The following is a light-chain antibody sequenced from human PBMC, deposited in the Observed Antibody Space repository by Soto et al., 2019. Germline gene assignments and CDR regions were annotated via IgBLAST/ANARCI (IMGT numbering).Light chain of an antibody. CDR1: QSVSSN. V-gene: IGKV3-15*01. CDR2: GAS. Sequence: EIVMTQAPATRSVSPGERATLSCRASQSVSSNLAWYQQKPGQAPRLLIYGASTRATGIPARFSGSGSGTEFTLTISSLQSEDFAVYYCQQYNNWPRTWTFGQGTKVDIK. J-gene: IGKJ1*01. CDR3: QQYNNWPRTWT.